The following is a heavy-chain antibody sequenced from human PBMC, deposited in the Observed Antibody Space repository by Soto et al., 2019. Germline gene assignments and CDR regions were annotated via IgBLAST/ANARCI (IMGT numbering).Heavy chain of an antibody. D-gene: IGHD6-19*01. J-gene: IGHJ6*02. CDR3: ARVYSSGWSVRIRYYYYGMDV. V-gene: IGHV3-21*01. CDR2: ISSSSSYI. CDR1: GFTFSSYS. Sequence: GGSLRLSCAASGFTFSSYSMNWVRQAPGKGLEWVSSISSSSSYIYYADSVKGRFTISRDNAKNSLYLQMNSLRAEDTAVYYCARVYSSGWSVRIRYYYYGMDVWGQGTTVTVSS.